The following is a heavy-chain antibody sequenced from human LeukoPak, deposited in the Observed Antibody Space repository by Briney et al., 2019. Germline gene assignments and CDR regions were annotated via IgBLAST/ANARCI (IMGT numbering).Heavy chain of an antibody. CDR1: GFTFSSYS. D-gene: IGHD1-20*01. Sequence: PGGSLRLSCAASGFTFSSYSTNWVRQAPGKGLEWVSSISSSSSYIYYADSVKGRFTISRDNAKNSLYLQMNSLRAEDTAVYYCARDITGTTGLGVDAFDIWGQGTMVTVSS. V-gene: IGHV3-21*04. CDR3: ARDITGTTGLGVDAFDI. J-gene: IGHJ3*02. CDR2: ISSSSSYI.